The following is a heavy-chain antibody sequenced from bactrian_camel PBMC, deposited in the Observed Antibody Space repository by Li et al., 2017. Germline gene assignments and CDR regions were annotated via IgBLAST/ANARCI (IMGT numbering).Heavy chain of an antibody. J-gene: IGHJ4*01. D-gene: IGHD5*01. CDR1: GYTYMSYC. Sequence: VQLVESGGGSVQPGGSLELSCAISGYTYMSYCMGWFRQAPGKEREEVASIRSSGGDIHYADSVKGRFTVAQDNAKRTIDLQMSSLRPEDTGMYSCATQGGVWGSCLEASYTYWGQGTQVTVS. CDR3: ATQGGVWGSCLEASYTY. CDR2: IRSSGGDI. V-gene: IGHV3S31*01.